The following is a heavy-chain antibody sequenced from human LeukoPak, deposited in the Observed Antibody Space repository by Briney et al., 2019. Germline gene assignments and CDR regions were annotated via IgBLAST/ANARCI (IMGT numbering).Heavy chain of an antibody. CDR2: IHYSGST. CDR1: SGSISGYY. Sequence: SETLSLTCTVSSGSISGYYWSWIRQPPGKGLEWIGYIHYSGSTNYNPSLKGRVTISVDTSKTQFSLKLNSVTAADTAVYYCASGEGWLVRYWGQGTLVTVSS. V-gene: IGHV4-59*01. CDR3: ASGEGWLVRY. J-gene: IGHJ4*02. D-gene: IGHD6-19*01.